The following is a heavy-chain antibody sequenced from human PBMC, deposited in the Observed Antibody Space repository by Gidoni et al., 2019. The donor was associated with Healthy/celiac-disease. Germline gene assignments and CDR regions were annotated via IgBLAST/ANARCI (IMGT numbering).Heavy chain of an antibody. CDR3: AKGGFGLYYFDY. J-gene: IGHJ4*02. V-gene: IGHV3-23*01. Sequence: EVQLLESGGGLVQPGGSLRLSCAASGFTFSSYAMSWVRQAPGKGLEWGSAISGRCGSTYYADSVKGRFTISRDNSKNTLYLQMNFLRAEDTAVYYCAKGGFGLYYFDYWGQGTLVTVSS. CDR1: GFTFSSYA. CDR2: ISGRCGST. D-gene: IGHD3-16*01.